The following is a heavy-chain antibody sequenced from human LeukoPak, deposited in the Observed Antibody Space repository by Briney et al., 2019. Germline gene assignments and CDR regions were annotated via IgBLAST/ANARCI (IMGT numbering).Heavy chain of an antibody. J-gene: IGHJ5*02. D-gene: IGHD3-3*01. CDR3: ARHWAYYDFWSGYYASEYSWFDP. V-gene: IGHV4-4*09. CDR2: IYTSGST. Sequence: PSETLSLTCTVSGGSISSYYWSWIRQPPGKGLEWIGYIYTSGSTNYNPSLKSRVTISVDTSKNQFSLKLSSVTAADTAVYYCARHWAYYDFWSGYYASEYSWFDPWGQGTLVTVSS. CDR1: GGSISSYY.